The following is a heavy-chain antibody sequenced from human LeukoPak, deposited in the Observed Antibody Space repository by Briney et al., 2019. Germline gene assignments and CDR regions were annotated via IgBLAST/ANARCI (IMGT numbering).Heavy chain of an antibody. CDR1: GGSISKTSHY. Sequence: PSQTLSLSCSVSGGSISKTSHYWGWIRQTPGKGLEWIGSNSGTAHYNPSLKSRVTISIDTSKNQFSLKLSSVTAADTAVYYCASELRYFEWLFTYFDYWGQGTLVTVSS. J-gene: IGHJ4*02. V-gene: IGHV4-39*01. CDR3: ASELRYFEWLFTYFDY. CDR2: NSGTA. D-gene: IGHD3-9*01.